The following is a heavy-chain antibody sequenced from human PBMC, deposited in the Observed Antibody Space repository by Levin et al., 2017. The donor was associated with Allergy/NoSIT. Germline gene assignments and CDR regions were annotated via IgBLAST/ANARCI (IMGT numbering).Heavy chain of an antibody. CDR3: ARWLGRFGGR. CDR2: IYYSGST. V-gene: IGHV4-39*01. Sequence: PSETLSLTCTVSGASISSTNYYWGWIRQPPGKGLEWIGTIYYSGSTYYNPSLKSRVTISVDTSKNQFSLKLSSVTAADTAVYYCARWLGRFGGRWGQGTLVTVSS. J-gene: IGHJ4*02. D-gene: IGHD3-10*01. CDR1: GASISSTNYY.